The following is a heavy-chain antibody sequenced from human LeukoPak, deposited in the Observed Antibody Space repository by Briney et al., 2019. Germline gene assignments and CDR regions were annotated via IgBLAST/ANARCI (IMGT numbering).Heavy chain of an antibody. Sequence: GGSLRLSWAASGFTFSRYWMHWVRQAPGEGLVWVSRIDEHGTTIDYADSVRDRFTISRDDAKNTLYLHMNSLRAEDTAMYYCARDVGGAGSHWGQGSLVTVSS. CDR2: IDEHGTTI. CDR3: ARDVGGAGSH. J-gene: IGHJ4*02. CDR1: GFTFSRYW. V-gene: IGHV3-74*01. D-gene: IGHD3-10*01.